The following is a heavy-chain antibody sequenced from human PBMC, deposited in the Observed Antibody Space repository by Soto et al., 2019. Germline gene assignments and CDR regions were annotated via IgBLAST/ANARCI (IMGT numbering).Heavy chain of an antibody. CDR3: AREAYSSGWYEEYYFDY. J-gene: IGHJ4*02. D-gene: IGHD6-19*01. Sequence: EVQLVESGGGLVQPGGSLRLSCAASGCTFSSYWMSWVRQAPGNGLEWVANIKQDGSEKYYVDSVKGRFTISRDNAKNSLYLQMNSLRAEDTAVYYCAREAYSSGWYEEYYFDYWGQGTLVTVSS. V-gene: IGHV3-7*03. CDR1: GCTFSSYW. CDR2: IKQDGSEK.